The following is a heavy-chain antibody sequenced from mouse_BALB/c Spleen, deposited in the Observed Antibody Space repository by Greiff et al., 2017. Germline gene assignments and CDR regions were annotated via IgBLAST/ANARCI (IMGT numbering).Heavy chain of an antibody. Sequence: VQRVESGAELMKPGASVKISCKATGYTFSSYWIEWVKQRPGHGLEWIGEILPGSGSTNYNEKFKGKATFTADTSSNTAYMQLSSLTSEDSAVYYCARSPLGTYYYGAWFAYWGQGTLVTVSA. CDR2: ILPGSGST. CDR3: ARSPLGTYYYGAWFAY. D-gene: IGHD1-1*01. V-gene: IGHV1-9*01. J-gene: IGHJ3*01. CDR1: GYTFSSYW.